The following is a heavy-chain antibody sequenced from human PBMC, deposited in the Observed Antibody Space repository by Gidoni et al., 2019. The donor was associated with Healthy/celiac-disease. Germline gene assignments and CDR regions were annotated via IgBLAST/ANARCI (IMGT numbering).Heavy chain of an antibody. D-gene: IGHD3-16*01. CDR3: ARDGRYVLTPDAFDI. J-gene: IGHJ3*02. CDR2: IWYDGSNK. V-gene: IGHV3-33*01. Sequence: QVQLVESGGGVVQPGRSRRLPCAASAFPFSSYGMPWVREAPGKGLAWVAVIWYDGSNKYYADSVKGRFTISRDNSKNTLYLQMNSLRAEDTAVYYCARDGRYVLTPDAFDIWGQGTMVTVSS. CDR1: AFPFSSYG.